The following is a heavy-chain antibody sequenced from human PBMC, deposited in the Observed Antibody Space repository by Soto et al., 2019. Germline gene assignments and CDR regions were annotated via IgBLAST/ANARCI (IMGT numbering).Heavy chain of an antibody. V-gene: IGHV4-39*02. CDR2: IYYSGST. CDR1: GGSISSSSYY. D-gene: IGHD2-2*01. CDR3: AREPVQLLRRWFDP. J-gene: IGHJ5*02. Sequence: QLQLQESGLGLVKPSETLSLTCTVSGGSISSSSYYWGWIRQPPGKGLEWIGSIYYSGSTYYNPSHKSRVTISVDTSKNQFPLKLSSVTAADAAVYYCAREPVQLLRRWFDPWGQGTLVTVSS.